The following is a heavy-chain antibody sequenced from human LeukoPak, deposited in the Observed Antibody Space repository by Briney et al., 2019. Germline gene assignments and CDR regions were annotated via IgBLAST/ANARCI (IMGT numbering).Heavy chain of an antibody. V-gene: IGHV1-2*02. CDR1: GYTFTGYY. CDR2: INPNSGGT. CDR3: ARGPMYSSSSVDYFDY. J-gene: IGHJ4*02. Sequence: ASVTVSCKASGYTFTGYYMHWVRQAPGQGLEWMGWINPNSGGTNYAQKFQGTVTMTRDTSISTAYMQLSRLRSDDTAVYYCARGPMYSSSSVDYFDYWGQGTLVTVS. D-gene: IGHD6-6*01.